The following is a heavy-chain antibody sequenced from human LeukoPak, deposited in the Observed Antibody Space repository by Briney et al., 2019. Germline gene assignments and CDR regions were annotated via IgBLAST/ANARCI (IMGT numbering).Heavy chain of an antibody. Sequence: SETLSLTCTVSGGSISSYYWSWIRQPPGKGLEWIGYIYYSGSTNYNPSLKSRVTISVDTSKNQFSLKLSSVTAADTAVYYCARAPAGIAARRGFDYWGQGTLVTVSS. CDR3: ARAPAGIAARRGFDY. CDR1: GGSISSYY. CDR2: IYYSGST. J-gene: IGHJ4*02. V-gene: IGHV4-59*01. D-gene: IGHD6-6*01.